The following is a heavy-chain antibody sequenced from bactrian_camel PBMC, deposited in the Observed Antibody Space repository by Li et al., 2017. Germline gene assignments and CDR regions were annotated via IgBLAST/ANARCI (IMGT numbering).Heavy chain of an antibody. J-gene: IGHJ4*01. CDR2: IYTIGGNT. D-gene: IGHD6*01. CDR3: TADFLFEGPSIPPPLVTMPSTCQAWKYGRY. V-gene: IGHV3S53*01. CDR1: GYTTRTNC. Sequence: HVQLVESGGVSVPPGGSMTLSCTPSGYTTRTNCMGWFRQAPGKQREGVAAIYTIGGNTFYADSVKGRFTISQDNAKNTVSLQMDSLKPEDTAVYYCTADFLFEGPSIPPPLVTMPSTCQAWKYGRYWGQGTQVTVS.